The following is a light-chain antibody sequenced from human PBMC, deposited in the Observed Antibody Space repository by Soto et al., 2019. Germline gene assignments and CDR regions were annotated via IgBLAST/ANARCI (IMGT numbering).Light chain of an antibody. Sequence: QSALTQPASVSGSPGQSITISCSGTGSDVGAYNYVSWYQQHPAKAPKLMIYDVSNRPSGVSDRFSGSKSGNTASLTISGLQAADEADYYCYSYTTTSTYVFASGTKVTVL. CDR3: YSYTTTSTYV. CDR2: DVS. CDR1: GSDVGAYNY. V-gene: IGLV2-14*01. J-gene: IGLJ1*01.